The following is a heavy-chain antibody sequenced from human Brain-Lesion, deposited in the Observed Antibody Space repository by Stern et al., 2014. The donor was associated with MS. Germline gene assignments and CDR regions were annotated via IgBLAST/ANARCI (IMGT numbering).Heavy chain of an antibody. CDR2: ISSTTTYI. V-gene: IGHV3-21*01. Sequence: MQLVESGGGLVKRGGSLSLSCAASGFSLSPYSVSCVRQAPGKGLEWVSSISSTTTYIYYVDSVKGRFTISRDNAKSSVFLQMNGLGADDTAVYYCARSYGDAYYRGLDVWGQGTTVTVSS. D-gene: IGHD4-17*01. CDR3: ARSYGDAYYRGLDV. J-gene: IGHJ6*02. CDR1: GFSLSPYS.